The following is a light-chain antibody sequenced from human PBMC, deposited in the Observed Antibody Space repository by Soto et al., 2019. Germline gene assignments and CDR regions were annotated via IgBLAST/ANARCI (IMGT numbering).Light chain of an antibody. CDR1: QSVSSS. J-gene: IGKJ1*01. CDR2: DTS. V-gene: IGKV3-15*01. CDR3: QQYVHWPPGT. Sequence: EIVLTQSPSTLSCSPVGRVTLACSASQSVSSSLAWYQQRPGQAPRLLIYDTSTRAAGIAARFSGSGSGTEFTLTISSLQSEDFAVYYCQQYVHWPPGTFGQGTKVDNK.